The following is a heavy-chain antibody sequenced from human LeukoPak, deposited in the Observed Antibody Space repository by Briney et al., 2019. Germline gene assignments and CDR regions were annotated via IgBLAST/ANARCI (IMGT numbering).Heavy chain of an antibody. CDR1: GFSLNTRGAG. CDR2: IYWNDDM. V-gene: IGHV2-5*01. Sequence: SGPTLVNPTQTLSLTCTFSGFSLNTRGAGVGWIRQPPGKALEWLVLIYWNDDMRYSPSLKSRLTLTKDTSKSQVVLTLTNLDPVDTATYYCAQAGDGYQSEAFDIWGQGTMVTVSS. CDR3: AQAGDGYQSEAFDI. J-gene: IGHJ3*02. D-gene: IGHD5-24*01.